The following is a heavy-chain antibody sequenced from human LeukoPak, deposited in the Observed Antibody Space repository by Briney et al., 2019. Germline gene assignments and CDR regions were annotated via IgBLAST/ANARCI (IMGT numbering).Heavy chain of an antibody. Sequence: SETLSLTCAVYGGSFSGYYWSWIRQPPGKGLEWIGEINHSGSTNHNPSLKSRVTISVDTSKDQFSLKLSSVTAADTAVYYCARGLGYYYDSSGADRLDYWGQGTLVTVSS. CDR2: INHSGST. CDR3: ARGLGYYYDSSGADRLDY. V-gene: IGHV4-34*01. J-gene: IGHJ4*02. D-gene: IGHD3-22*01. CDR1: GGSFSGYY.